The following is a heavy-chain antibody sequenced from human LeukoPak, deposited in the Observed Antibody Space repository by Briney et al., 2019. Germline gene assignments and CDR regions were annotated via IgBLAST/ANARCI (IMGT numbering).Heavy chain of an antibody. CDR1: AFTFSSYW. V-gene: IGHV3-74*01. CDR2: ISTDGSST. Sequence: SGGSLTLSSAAYAFTFSSYWMLRLRQAPGKGLMCVSRISTDGSSTDSADSGKGRFTMSRYNAKNTLYLQMYSLRAEDTAIYYCVREYSSSSGRAIDIWGQGTMVTVSP. J-gene: IGHJ3*02. CDR3: VREYSSSSGRAIDI. D-gene: IGHD6-6*01.